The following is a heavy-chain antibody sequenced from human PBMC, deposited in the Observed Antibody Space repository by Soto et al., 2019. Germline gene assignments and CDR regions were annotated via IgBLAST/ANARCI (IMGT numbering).Heavy chain of an antibody. CDR2: IYSGGST. D-gene: IGHD6-6*01. CDR3: ARRPMRVAARADYYYGMDV. CDR1: GFTVSSNY. V-gene: IGHV3-53*01. J-gene: IGHJ6*02. Sequence: GGSLRLSCAASGFTVSSNYMSWVRQAPGKGLEWVSVIYSGGSTYYADSVKGRFTISRDNSKNTLYLQMNSLRAEDTAVYYCARRPMRVAARADYYYGMDVWGQGTTVTVSS.